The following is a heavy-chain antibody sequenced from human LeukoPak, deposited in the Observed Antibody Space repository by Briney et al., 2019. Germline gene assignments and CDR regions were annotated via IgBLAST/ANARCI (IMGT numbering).Heavy chain of an antibody. CDR1: GYTFTSYA. Sequence: ASVKVSCKASGYTFTSYAMNWVRQAPGQGLEWMGWINTNTGNPTYAQGFTGRFVFSLDTSVSTAYPQISSLKAEDTAVYYCARDRHGPPSSWLHTFDYWGQGTLVTVSS. J-gene: IGHJ4*02. V-gene: IGHV7-4-1*02. D-gene: IGHD6-13*01. CDR2: INTNTGNP. CDR3: ARDRHGPPSSWLHTFDY.